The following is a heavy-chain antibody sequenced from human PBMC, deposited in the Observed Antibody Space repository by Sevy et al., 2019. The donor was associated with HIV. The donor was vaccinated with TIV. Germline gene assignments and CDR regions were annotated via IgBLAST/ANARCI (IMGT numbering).Heavy chain of an antibody. CDR3: ARTRGYDFWSGYLGWYYYYVMDV. D-gene: IGHD3-3*01. V-gene: IGHV4-59*01. CDR2: IYYSGST. CDR1: GGSISSYY. Sequence: SETLSLTCTVSGGSISSYYWSWIRQPPGKGLEWIGYIYYSGSTNYNPSLKSRVTISVDTSKNQFSLKLSSVTAADTAVYYCARTRGYDFWSGYLGWYYYYVMDVLGQGTTVTVSS. J-gene: IGHJ6*02.